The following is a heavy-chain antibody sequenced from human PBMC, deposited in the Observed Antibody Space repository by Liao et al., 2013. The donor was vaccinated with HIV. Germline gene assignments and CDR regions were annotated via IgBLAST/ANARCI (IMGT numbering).Heavy chain of an antibody. Sequence: QVQLQQWGAGLLKPSETLSLTCAVYGGSFSGYYWSWIRQPPGKGLEWIGEINHSGSTNYNPSLKSRVTISVDTSKNQFSLKLSSVTAADTAVYYCARGPKVPAANFDYWGQGTLVTVSS. J-gene: IGHJ4*02. CDR3: ARGPKVPAANFDY. V-gene: IGHV4-34*01. CDR2: INHSGST. CDR1: GGSFSGYY. D-gene: IGHD2-2*01.